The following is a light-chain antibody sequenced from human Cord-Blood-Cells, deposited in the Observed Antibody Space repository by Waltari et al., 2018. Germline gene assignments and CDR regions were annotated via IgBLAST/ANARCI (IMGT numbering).Light chain of an antibody. V-gene: IGKV3-11*01. CDR1: QSVSSY. Sequence: EIVLTQSPATLSLSPGERATISCRASQSVSSYLAWYQQKPGQAPRLLIYDASNRATGIPARFSGSGSGTDFTLTISSLEPEDFAVYYCQQRSNWFIFTFGPGTKVDIK. J-gene: IGKJ3*01. CDR3: QQRSNWFIFT. CDR2: DAS.